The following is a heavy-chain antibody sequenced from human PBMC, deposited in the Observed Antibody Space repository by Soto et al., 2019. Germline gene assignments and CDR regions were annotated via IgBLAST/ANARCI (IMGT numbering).Heavy chain of an antibody. CDR1: GGTCVTYG. CDR2: IIGSGTST. V-gene: IGHV3-23*01. J-gene: IGHJ4*02. CDR3: AKPDS. Sequence: GGSLRLSWGAAGGTCVTYGRSWVRQAPGKGLEWVSTIIGSGTSTYYADSVKGRFTISRDNSRNTLYLQLNSLRAEDTAVYYCAKPDSWGQGTLVTVSS.